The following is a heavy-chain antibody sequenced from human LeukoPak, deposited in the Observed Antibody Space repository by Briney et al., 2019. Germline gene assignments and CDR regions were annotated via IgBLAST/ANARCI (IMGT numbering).Heavy chain of an antibody. J-gene: IGHJ4*02. Sequence: EASVKVSCKASGYTFTSYGISWVRQAPGQGLERMGWISAYNGNTNYAQKLQGRVTMTTDTSTSTAYMELRSLRSDDTAVYYCARSAVAGIPDYWGQGTLVTVSS. CDR2: ISAYNGNT. V-gene: IGHV1-18*01. CDR3: ARSAVAGIPDY. CDR1: GYTFTSYG. D-gene: IGHD6-19*01.